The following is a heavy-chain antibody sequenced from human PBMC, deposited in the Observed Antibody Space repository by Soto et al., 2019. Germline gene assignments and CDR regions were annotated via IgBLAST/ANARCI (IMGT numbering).Heavy chain of an antibody. CDR1: GFTFSTWW. V-gene: IGHV3-7*01. CDR2: INQDGSEK. J-gene: IGHJ4*02. Sequence: PGGSLRPSCAASGFTFSTWWMDWVRQTPGEGLEWVANINQDGSEKNYVDSVKGRFTISRDNAKNSLYLQMSSLTAEDSALYYCSRSLNSWGQGTLVTVSS. CDR3: SRSLNS.